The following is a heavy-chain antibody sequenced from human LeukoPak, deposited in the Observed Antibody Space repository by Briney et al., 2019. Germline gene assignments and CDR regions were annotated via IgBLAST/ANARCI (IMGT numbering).Heavy chain of an antibody. CDR2: IGQSGGRN. CDR1: GFPFNSYE. CDR3: ARDVEGGTFDI. V-gene: IGHV3-7*05. J-gene: IGHJ3*02. D-gene: IGHD3-16*01. Sequence: GGSLRLSCAASGFPFNSYEMNWVRQAPGRGLEWVANIGQSGGRNNYVDSVKGRFTISRDNAKNSLFLEMSSLRADDTAVYFCARDVEGGTFDIWGQGTTVTVSS.